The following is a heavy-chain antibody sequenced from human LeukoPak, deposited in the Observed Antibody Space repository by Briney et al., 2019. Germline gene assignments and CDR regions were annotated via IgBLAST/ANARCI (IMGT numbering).Heavy chain of an antibody. CDR1: GFTFSSYS. V-gene: IGHV3-48*01. CDR3: ARAAYDLLDY. D-gene: IGHD3-16*01. J-gene: IGHJ4*02. CDR2: ISSSSSTI. Sequence: GGSLRLSCAASGFTFSSYSMNWVRQAPGKGLEWVSYISSSSSTIYYADSVKGRFIISRDNAKNSLYLQMNSLRAEDTAVYYCARAAYDLLDYWGQGTLVTVSS.